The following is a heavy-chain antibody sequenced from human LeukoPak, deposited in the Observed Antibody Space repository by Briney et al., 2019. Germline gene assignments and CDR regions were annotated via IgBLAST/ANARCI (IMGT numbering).Heavy chain of an antibody. D-gene: IGHD6-19*01. V-gene: IGHV1-2*06. CDR1: GYTFTGCY. CDR2: INPNSGGT. Sequence: ASVKVSCKASGYTFTGCYMHWVRQAPGQGLEWMGRINPNSGGTNYAQKFQGRVTMTRDTSISTAYMELSRLRSDDTAVYYCARGPDTVAGLSYYFDYWGQGTLVTVSS. CDR3: ARGPDTVAGLSYYFDY. J-gene: IGHJ4*02.